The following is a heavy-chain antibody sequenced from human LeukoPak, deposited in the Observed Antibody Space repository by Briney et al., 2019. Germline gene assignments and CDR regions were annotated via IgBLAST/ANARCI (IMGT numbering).Heavy chain of an antibody. Sequence: PGGSLRLSCAASGFTFSRYAMSWVRQAPGKGLEWVSAIGGSGGSTYYADSVKGRFTISRDNSKNTLYLQMNSLRAEDTAVYYCAKGFDWAPPLWYWGQGTLVTVSS. CDR3: AKGFDWAPPLWY. CDR1: GFTFSRYA. D-gene: IGHD3-9*01. V-gene: IGHV3-23*01. CDR2: IGGSGGST. J-gene: IGHJ4*02.